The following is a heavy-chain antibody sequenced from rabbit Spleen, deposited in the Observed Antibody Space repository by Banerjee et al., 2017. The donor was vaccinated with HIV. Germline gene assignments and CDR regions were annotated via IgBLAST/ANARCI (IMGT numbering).Heavy chain of an antibody. V-gene: IGHV1S40*01. D-gene: IGHD6-1*01. Sequence: QSLEESGGGLVKPGASLTLICTASGFSFSSSDDMCWVRQAPGKGLEWIACIDNGDGSTYCANWAKGRFTISKTSSTMVTLQMTSLTAADTAAYFCARGTDYINDAYDLWGPGTLVTVS. CDR2: IDNGDGST. CDR1: GFSFSSSDD. CDR3: ARGTDYINDAYDL. J-gene: IGHJ4*01.